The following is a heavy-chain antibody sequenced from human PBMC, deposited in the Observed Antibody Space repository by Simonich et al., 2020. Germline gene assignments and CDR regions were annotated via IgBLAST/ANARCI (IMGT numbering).Heavy chain of an antibody. J-gene: IGHJ4*02. CDR3: ARATRIAAAGYFDY. V-gene: IGHV4-59*08. D-gene: IGHD6-13*01. CDR2: IYYSGST. CDR1: GGSISSYY. Sequence: QVQLQESGPGLVKPSETLSLTCTVSGGSISSYYWSWIRQPPGKGLEWIGYIYYSGSTNYNPSLESRVTISVDTSKNQFSLKLSSVTAADTAVYYCARATRIAAAGYFDYWGQGTLVTVSS.